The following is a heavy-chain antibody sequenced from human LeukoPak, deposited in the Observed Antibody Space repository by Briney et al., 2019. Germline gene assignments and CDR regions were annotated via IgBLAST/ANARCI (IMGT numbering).Heavy chain of an antibody. CDR3: ARGGSGWNYYYYYMDV. J-gene: IGHJ6*03. V-gene: IGHV4-39*07. D-gene: IGHD6-19*01. Sequence: PSETLSLTCTVSGDSIKSSSYYWAWVRQPPGKGLEWIASIYYSGTTYYNPSLKSRVTISVDTSKNQFSLKLSSVTAADTAVYYCARGGSGWNYYYYYMDVWGKGTTVTISS. CDR2: IYYSGTT. CDR1: GDSIKSSSYY.